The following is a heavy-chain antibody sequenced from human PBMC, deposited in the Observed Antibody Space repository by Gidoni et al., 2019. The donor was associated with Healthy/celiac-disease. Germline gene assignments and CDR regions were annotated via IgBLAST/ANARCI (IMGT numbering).Heavy chain of an antibody. CDR2: IYYSGST. V-gene: IGHV4-39*01. D-gene: IGHD6-19*01. J-gene: IGHJ4*02. CDR1: GGSISSSSYY. Sequence: QPQLQESGPGLVQPSDTTSLTCTVSGGSISSSSYYWGWIRHPSGKGLGWIGSIYYSGSTYYTPSLKSRITISVDKSKNQFSLKLSSVTAADTAVYYCARHQGGQWLVDYWGQGTLVTVSS. CDR3: ARHQGGQWLVDY.